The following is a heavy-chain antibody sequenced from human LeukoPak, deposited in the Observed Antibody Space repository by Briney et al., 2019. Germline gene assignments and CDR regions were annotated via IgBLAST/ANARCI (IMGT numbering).Heavy chain of an antibody. D-gene: IGHD5-18*01. CDR2: ISTSSSYI. CDR3: ARAWGAMVTGFNY. CDR1: GFSFSDYS. Sequence: PGGSLMLSCAASGFSFSDYSMNWVRQAPGKGLEWVSSISTSSSYIYYADSVKGRFTISRDNAKNSLYLQMNSLRAEDTAVYYCARAWGAMVTGFNYWGQGTLVTVSS. V-gene: IGHV3-21*01. J-gene: IGHJ4*02.